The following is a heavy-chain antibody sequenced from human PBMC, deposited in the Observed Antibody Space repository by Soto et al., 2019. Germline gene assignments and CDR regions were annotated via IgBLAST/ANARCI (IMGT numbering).Heavy chain of an antibody. V-gene: IGHV1-69*12. CDR2: IIPIFGTA. J-gene: IGHJ4*02. CDR1: GGTFSSYA. CDR3: AREWVYDSSKELDY. D-gene: IGHD3-22*01. Sequence: QVQLVQSGAEVKKPGSSVKVSCKASGGTFSSYAISWVRQAPGQGLEWMGGIIPIFGTANYAQKFQGRVTITADESTSTAYTELSSLRSEDTAVYYCAREWVYDSSKELDYWGQGTLVTVSS.